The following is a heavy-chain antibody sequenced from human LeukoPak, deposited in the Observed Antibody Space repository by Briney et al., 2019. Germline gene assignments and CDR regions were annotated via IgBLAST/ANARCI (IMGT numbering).Heavy chain of an antibody. J-gene: IGHJ4*02. CDR3: AKDLYSSSWYYFDY. CDR1: GFTVSNNY. D-gene: IGHD6-13*01. CDR2: ISGSGGST. V-gene: IGHV3-23*01. Sequence: GGSLRLSCAASGFTVSNNYMSWVRQAPGKGLEWVSAISGSGGSTYYADSVKGRFTISRDNSKNTLYLQMNSLRAEDTAVYYCAKDLYSSSWYYFDYWGQGTLVTVSS.